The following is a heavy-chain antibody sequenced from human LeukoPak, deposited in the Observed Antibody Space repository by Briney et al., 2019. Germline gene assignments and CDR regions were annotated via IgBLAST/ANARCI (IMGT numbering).Heavy chain of an antibody. Sequence: SETLSLTCTVSGGSISSYYWSWIRRPPGKGLEWIGYIYYSGSTNYNPSLKSRVTISVDTSKNQFSLKLSSVTAADTAVYYCASGTMIVFDAFDIWGQGTMVTVSS. V-gene: IGHV4-59*01. D-gene: IGHD3-22*01. J-gene: IGHJ3*02. CDR3: ASGTMIVFDAFDI. CDR1: GGSISSYY. CDR2: IYYSGST.